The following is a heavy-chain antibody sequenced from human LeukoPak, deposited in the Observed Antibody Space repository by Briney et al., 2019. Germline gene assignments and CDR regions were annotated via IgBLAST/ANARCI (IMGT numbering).Heavy chain of an antibody. CDR1: GFTFSSFE. Sequence: GSLRLSCAVSGFTFSSFEMNWVRQAPGKGLEWVSHIKSDGSSTSYADSVKGRFTISRDNAKNTLYLQMNSLRAEDTAVYFCARDRGYTQDYWGQGTLVTVSS. CDR3: ARDRGYTQDY. V-gene: IGHV3-74*01. D-gene: IGHD5-12*01. J-gene: IGHJ4*02. CDR2: IKSDGSST.